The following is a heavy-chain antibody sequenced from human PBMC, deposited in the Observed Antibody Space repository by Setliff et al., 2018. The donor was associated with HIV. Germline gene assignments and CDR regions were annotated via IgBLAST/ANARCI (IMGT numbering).Heavy chain of an antibody. J-gene: IGHJ6*02. CDR2: ISGYNADT. CDR1: TFG. CDR3: ARDNVRGPTNAMDV. Sequence: TFGISWVRQAPGQGLEWMGWISGYNADTDYAQKFQGRVSMTTDISTNTAYMELRSLRSDDTAVYYCARDNVRGPTNAMDVWGQGTTVTVS. V-gene: IGHV1-18*01. D-gene: IGHD3-10*01.